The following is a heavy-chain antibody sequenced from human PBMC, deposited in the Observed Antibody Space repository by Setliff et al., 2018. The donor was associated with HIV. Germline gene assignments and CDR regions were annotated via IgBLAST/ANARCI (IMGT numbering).Heavy chain of an antibody. V-gene: IGHV4-34*01. J-gene: IGHJ4*02. CDR2: INHSGST. CDR3: ARGPPGSSIGWYVGY. D-gene: IGHD6-19*01. CDR1: GGSFSGFY. Sequence: SETLSLTCAAYGGSFSGFYWNWIRQPPGKGLEWIGEINHSGSTNYNPSLKSRVTISVDTSKNQFSLRLSSVIAADTAVYYCARGPPGSSIGWYVGYWGQGTLVTVPQ.